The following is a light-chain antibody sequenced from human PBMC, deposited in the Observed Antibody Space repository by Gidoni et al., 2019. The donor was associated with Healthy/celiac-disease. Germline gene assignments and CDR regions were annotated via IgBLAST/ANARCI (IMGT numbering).Light chain of an antibody. V-gene: IGKV3-20*01. J-gene: IGKJ4*01. CDR1: QSVSSSY. CDR2: GAS. CDR3: QQYGSSPVT. Sequence: EIVLTQSPGTLSLSPGERATLSCRASQSVSSSYLAWYQQKPGQAPRLLIYGASSRATGIPDRFSGSGSGTDFTLTISRLEPEDFAVYYCQQYGSSPVTFXGXTKVEIK.